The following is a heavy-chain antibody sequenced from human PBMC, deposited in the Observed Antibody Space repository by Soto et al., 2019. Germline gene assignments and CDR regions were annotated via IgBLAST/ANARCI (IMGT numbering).Heavy chain of an antibody. CDR2: INGRGNYK. J-gene: IGHJ4*02. CDR1: GFTLTTYT. V-gene: IGHV3-21*01. D-gene: IGHD1-26*01. CDR3: AREDGVVGATSAFDY. Sequence: GGSLRLSCAASGFTLTTYTMNWVRQAPGMGLEWVSSINGRGNYKYYTDSVEGRFTISRDNAQNSLYLQMNSLRAEDTAVYYCAREDGVVGATSAFDYWGQGTLVTVSS.